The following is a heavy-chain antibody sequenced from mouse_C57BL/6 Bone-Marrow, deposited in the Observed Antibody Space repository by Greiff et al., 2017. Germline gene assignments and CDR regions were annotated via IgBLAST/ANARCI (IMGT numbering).Heavy chain of an antibody. D-gene: IGHD2-3*01. CDR2: INPSSGYT. CDR3: ARSWLLFCDY. CDR1: GYTFTSSW. J-gene: IGHJ2*01. V-gene: IGHV1-7*01. Sequence: VQLQQSGAELAKPGASVKLSCKASGYTFTSSWMHWVKQRPGQGLEWIGYINPSSGYTKYKQKFKDKAKLTADKSSSTAYMQLSSLTYEDSAVYYCARSWLLFCDYWGQGTTLTVSS.